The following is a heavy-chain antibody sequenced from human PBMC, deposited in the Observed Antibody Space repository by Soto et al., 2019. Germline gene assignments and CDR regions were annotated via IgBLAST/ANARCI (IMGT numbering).Heavy chain of an antibody. J-gene: IGHJ4*02. CDR1: GGTFSSYT. Sequence: SVKVSCKASGGTFSSYTISWVRQAPGQGLEWMGRIIPINGIANYAQKFQGRVTITRDTSTSTAYRELSSLRSEDTAVYYCARLAELGYWGQGTLVTVSS. D-gene: IGHD3-16*01. CDR2: IIPINGIA. V-gene: IGHV1-69*02. CDR3: ARLAELGY.